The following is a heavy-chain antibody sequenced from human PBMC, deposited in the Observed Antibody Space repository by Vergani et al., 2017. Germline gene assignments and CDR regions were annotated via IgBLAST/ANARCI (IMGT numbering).Heavy chain of an antibody. V-gene: IGHV4-4*03. J-gene: IGHJ4*02. CDR2: ICQTEET. Sequence: QVQLQESGPGLVKPPGTLSLTCAVSGDSISSNNCWTWVRQPPGKGLEWIGEICQTEETKYSPSLKSRVTVSVDESRNLFSLRLNSVTAADTAVYYCATIGYRRWGYYFDYWGQGILVTVSS. CDR3: ATIGYRRWGYYFDY. D-gene: IGHD2-2*02. CDR1: GDSISSNNC.